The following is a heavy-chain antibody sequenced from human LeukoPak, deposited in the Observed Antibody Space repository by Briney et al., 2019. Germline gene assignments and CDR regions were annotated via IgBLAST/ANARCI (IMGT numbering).Heavy chain of an antibody. V-gene: IGHV1-18*01. D-gene: IGHD6-6*01. CDR3: ARSCYSSSTRAYEYYHYGMDV. CDR1: GYTFTTYG. CDR2: ISAYNGKT. J-gene: IGHJ6*02. Sequence: ALVKVSCKASGYTFTTYGITWVRQAPGQGLEWMGWISAYNGKTIYAQNLQGRVTMTTDTSTSTAYMELRSLGSDDSAVYYCARSCYSSSTRAYEYYHYGMDVWGRGTTVTVSS.